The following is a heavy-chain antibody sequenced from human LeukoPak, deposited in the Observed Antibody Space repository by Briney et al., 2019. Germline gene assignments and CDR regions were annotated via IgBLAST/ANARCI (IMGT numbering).Heavy chain of an antibody. V-gene: IGHV4-4*07. CDR2: IYSSGST. CDR1: GGSISSYY. J-gene: IGHJ4*02. Sequence: SETLSLTCSVSGGSISSYYWSWSRQPAGKGLEWIGRIYSSGSTNYNPSLKTRVTMSLNTSKNQFSLNLTTVTAADTAVYYCARTGARGAQFDYWGQGTLVTVSS. CDR3: ARTGARGAQFDY. D-gene: IGHD3-10*01.